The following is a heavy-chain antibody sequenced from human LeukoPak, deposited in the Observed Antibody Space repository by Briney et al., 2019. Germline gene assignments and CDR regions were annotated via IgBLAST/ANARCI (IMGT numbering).Heavy chain of an antibody. J-gene: IGHJ5*02. V-gene: IGHV4-39*01. CDR3: ASAITTVTTQWFVP. D-gene: IGHD4-17*01. Sequence: SETLSLTCTVSGGSISSSSYYWVWIRQPPGKGLEWIGSIYYSGSTYYNPPLKSRVTISVDTPKKQFALTQSHVTTADTAGSYRASAITTVTTQWFVPWGQGTLVTVTS. CDR1: GGSISSSSYY. CDR2: IYYSGST.